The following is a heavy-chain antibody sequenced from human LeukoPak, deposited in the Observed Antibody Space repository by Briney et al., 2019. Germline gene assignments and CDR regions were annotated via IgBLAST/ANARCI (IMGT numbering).Heavy chain of an antibody. J-gene: IGHJ3*01. CDR3: ARDLTPYGSGLGTDALDV. CDR1: GFTFSKYA. D-gene: IGHD3-10*01. Sequence: LSGGSLRLSCAASGFTFSKYALHWVRQSPGKGLEWVAVLSFDGSSQYYADSVEGRFTISRGNSKNTLYLQMHSLTLDDTAVHYCARDLTPYGSGLGTDALDVWGQGTMVTVSS. CDR2: LSFDGSSQ. V-gene: IGHV3-30-3*01.